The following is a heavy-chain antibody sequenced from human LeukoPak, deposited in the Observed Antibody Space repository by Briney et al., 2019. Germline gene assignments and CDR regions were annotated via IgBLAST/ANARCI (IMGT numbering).Heavy chain of an antibody. CDR3: AEDHGWYYDSSGYSRNDAFDI. V-gene: IGHV3-30*02. J-gene: IGHJ3*02. CDR2: IRYDGSNK. D-gene: IGHD3-22*01. CDR1: GFTFSSYG. Sequence: PGGSLRLSCAASGFTFSSYGMHWVRQAPGKGLEWVAFIRYDGSNKYYADSVKGRFTISRDNSKNTLYLQMNSLRAEDTAVYYCAEDHGWYYDSSGYSRNDAFDIWGQGTMVTVSS.